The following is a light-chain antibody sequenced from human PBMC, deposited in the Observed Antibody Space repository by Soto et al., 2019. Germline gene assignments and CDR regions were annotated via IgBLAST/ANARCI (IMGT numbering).Light chain of an antibody. Sequence: EIVLTQSPATLSLSPGERATLSCRASQSVSNYLAWYQQKPGQPPRLLMYDASNRATGVPVRFSGSGSGTVFTLTIGSLEPEDSAVYYCQQRKNWPPITFGQGTRLEIK. J-gene: IGKJ5*01. CDR3: QQRKNWPPIT. V-gene: IGKV3-11*01. CDR2: DAS. CDR1: QSVSNY.